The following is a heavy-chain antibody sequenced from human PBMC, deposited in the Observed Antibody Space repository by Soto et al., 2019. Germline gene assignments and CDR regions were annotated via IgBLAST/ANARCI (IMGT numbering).Heavy chain of an antibody. CDR1: GASITSGGYY. CDR2: MFYSGLT. CDR3: APLSVSLSGPYGIHV. D-gene: IGHD2-15*01. V-gene: IGHV4-39*01. Sequence: SETLSLTCTVSGASITSGGYYWGWIRQHPGKGLEWIGYMFYSGLTYYNPSLKSRVTLSVDTSKNQFSVRLNSVTASDTAVYYCAPLSVSLSGPYGIHVWGQGTTVTVSS. J-gene: IGHJ6*02.